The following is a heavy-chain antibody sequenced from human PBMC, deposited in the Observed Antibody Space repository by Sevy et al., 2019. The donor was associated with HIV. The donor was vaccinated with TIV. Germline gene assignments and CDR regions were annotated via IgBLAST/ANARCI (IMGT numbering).Heavy chain of an antibody. J-gene: IGHJ5*02. CDR2: IKQDGSEK. V-gene: IGHV3-7*01. Sequence: GGALRLSCAASGFTFSSYWMSWVRQAPGKGLEWVANIKQDGSEKYYVDSVKGRFTISRDNAKNSLYLQMNSLRAADTAVYYCARFKPARNWFDPWGQGTLVTVSS. CDR3: ARFKPARNWFDP. CDR1: GFTFSSYW.